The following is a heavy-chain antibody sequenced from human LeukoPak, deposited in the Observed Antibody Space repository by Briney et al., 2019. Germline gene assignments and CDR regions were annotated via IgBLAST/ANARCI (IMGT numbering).Heavy chain of an antibody. CDR1: GFAFKNAW. CDR2: IKRKTEGATT. Sequence: AGGSLRLSCAASGFAFKNAWMSWVRQAPGKGLEWLGLIKRKTEGATTDYSAPVKGRFTISRDDSENTLYLQMNSLRAEDTAVYYCAKGKWLVPTWGQGTLVTVSS. V-gene: IGHV3-15*01. J-gene: IGHJ4*02. D-gene: IGHD6-19*01. CDR3: AKGKWLVPT.